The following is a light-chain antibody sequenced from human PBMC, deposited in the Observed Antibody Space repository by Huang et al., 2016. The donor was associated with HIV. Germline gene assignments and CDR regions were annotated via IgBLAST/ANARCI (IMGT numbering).Light chain of an antibody. CDR1: QRISSSS. Sequence: EIVLTQSPGTLSLSPGERATLSCRASQRISSSSLAWYLQKPGQAPTLLIHGASTRATDIPDRFSGRGSGTDFTLTISRLEPEDFAVYYCHQYGSPPFTFGPGTKVDIK. CDR2: GAS. J-gene: IGKJ3*01. V-gene: IGKV3-20*01. CDR3: HQYGSPPFT.